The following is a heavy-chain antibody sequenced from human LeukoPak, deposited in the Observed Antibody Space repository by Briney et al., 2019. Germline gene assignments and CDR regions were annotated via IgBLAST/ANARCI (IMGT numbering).Heavy chain of an antibody. CDR1: GGSISPYY. CDR2: IYDSGST. D-gene: IGHD3-10*01. J-gene: IGHJ4*02. CDR3: ARDRRSRGGFDY. V-gene: IGHV4-59*01. Sequence: SETLSLTCTVSGGSISPYYWSWIRQPPGKGLEWIGYIYDSGSTNYNPSLKSRVTMSLDTSKNQFSLKLSSVTAADTAVYYCARDRRSRGGFDYWGQGTLVTVSS.